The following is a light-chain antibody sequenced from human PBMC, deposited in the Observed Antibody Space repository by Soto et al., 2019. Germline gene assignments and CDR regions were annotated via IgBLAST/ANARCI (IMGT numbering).Light chain of an antibody. CDR3: QQYYSTPLT. V-gene: IGKV4-1*01. CDR1: QSVLYSLNNKNY. Sequence: DAVVTQSPDSLAASLGERVTINCRSSQSVLYSLNNKNYLAWYQQKPGQPPKLLIYWASTRESGVPDRFSGSGSGTDFTLTISSLQAEDVAVYYCQQYYSTPLTFGQGTKVDIK. CDR2: WAS. J-gene: IGKJ1*01.